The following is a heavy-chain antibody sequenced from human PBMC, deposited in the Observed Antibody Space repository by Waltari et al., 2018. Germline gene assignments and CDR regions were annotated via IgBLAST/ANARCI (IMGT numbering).Heavy chain of an antibody. D-gene: IGHD3-10*01. V-gene: IGHV3-72*01. CDR3: ATSLSYGSGSYTDLDY. Sequence: EVQLVESGGGLVQPGGSLRLSCAASGFTFSDHYMDWVRQAPGKGLERVGGTRNKAQSYTTEYAASVKGRFTISRDDSQNSLYLQMNSLKTEDTAVYYCATSLSYGSGSYTDLDYLGQGTLVTVSS. CDR1: GFTFSDHY. J-gene: IGHJ4*02. CDR2: TRNKAQSYTT.